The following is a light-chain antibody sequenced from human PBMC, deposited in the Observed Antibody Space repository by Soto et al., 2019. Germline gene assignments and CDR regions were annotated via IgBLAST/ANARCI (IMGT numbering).Light chain of an antibody. CDR3: SSYTSSNTLYV. J-gene: IGLJ1*01. Sequence: QSALTQPASVSGSPGQSITISCTGTSSDVGAYNYVSWYQQHPDKAPKLMIYEVSNRPSGVSNRFSGSKSGNTASLTISGLQAEDEADYYCSSYTSSNTLYVFGTGTKLTVL. V-gene: IGLV2-14*01. CDR1: SSDVGAYNY. CDR2: EVS.